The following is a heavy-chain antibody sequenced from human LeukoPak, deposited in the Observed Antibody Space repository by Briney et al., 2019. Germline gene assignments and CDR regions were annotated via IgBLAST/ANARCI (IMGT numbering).Heavy chain of an antibody. J-gene: IGHJ6*02. Sequence: GGSLRLSCAASGFTVSNNYMSWVRQAPGKGLEWVSLIYSDGRTSYTDSVKGRFTISRDNSKNTLSLQLNSLRAEDTAVYYCARDGGSSTMEPTGGYYYYGMDAWGQGTTVTVSS. V-gene: IGHV3-53*01. CDR1: GFTVSNNY. D-gene: IGHD1-1*01. CDR3: ARDGGSSTMEPTGGYYYYGMDA. CDR2: IYSDGRT.